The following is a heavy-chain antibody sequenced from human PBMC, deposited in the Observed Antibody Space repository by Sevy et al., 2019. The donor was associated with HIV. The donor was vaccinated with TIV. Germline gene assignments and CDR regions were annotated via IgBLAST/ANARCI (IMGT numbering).Heavy chain of an antibody. J-gene: IGHJ4*02. CDR1: GDSVSSNSAA. D-gene: IGHD6-13*01. V-gene: IGHV6-1*01. Sequence: QSQTLSLTCAISGDSVSSNSAAWNWIRQSPSRGLEWLGRTYYRSKWYNDYAVSVKSRITINPDTSKNQFSLQLNSVTPEDMAVYYCARDRLAAAGTPYYFDYWGQGTLVTVSS. CDR3: ARDRLAAAGTPYYFDY. CDR2: TYYRSKWYN.